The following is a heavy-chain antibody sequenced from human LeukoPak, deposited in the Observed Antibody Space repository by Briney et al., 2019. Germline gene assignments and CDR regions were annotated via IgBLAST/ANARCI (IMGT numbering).Heavy chain of an antibody. CDR1: GGSISSGSFY. Sequence: SETLSLTGTLSGGSISSGSFYLNWLRQPAGKGREWIGRIYTSGTTTYNYSLKSRVTISIDTSKNQFSLKLRSVTAADTALYYCALTKVVAATYDAFDIWGQGTMVTVSS. V-gene: IGHV4-61*02. CDR2: IYTSGTT. CDR3: ALTKVVAATYDAFDI. J-gene: IGHJ3*02. D-gene: IGHD2-15*01.